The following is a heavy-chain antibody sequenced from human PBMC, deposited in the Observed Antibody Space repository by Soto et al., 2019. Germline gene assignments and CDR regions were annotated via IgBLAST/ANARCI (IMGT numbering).Heavy chain of an antibody. CDR2: ISGSGGST. J-gene: IGHJ4*02. Sequence: GRSLRLSCAASGFTFSSYAMSWVRQAPGKGLEWVSAISGSGGSTYYADSVKGRFTISRDNSKNTLYLQMNILRAEDMAVYYCAKGLGTAMVTLNYFDYWGQGTLVTGSS. CDR3: AKGLGTAMVTLNYFDY. D-gene: IGHD5-18*01. V-gene: IGHV3-23*01. CDR1: GFTFSSYA.